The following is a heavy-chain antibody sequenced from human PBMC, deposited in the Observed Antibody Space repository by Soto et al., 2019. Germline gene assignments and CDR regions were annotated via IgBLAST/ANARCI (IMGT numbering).Heavy chain of an antibody. J-gene: IGHJ6*04. Sequence: SETLSLTCAVSGGSISSSNWWSWVRQPPGKGLEWIGEIYHSGSTNYNPSLKSRVTISVDKSKNQFSLKLSSVTAADTAVYYCAGHSPNYYYYYGMDVWGKGTTVTVSS. CDR1: GGSISSSNW. CDR3: AGHSPNYYYYYGMDV. CDR2: IYHSGST. V-gene: IGHV4-4*02.